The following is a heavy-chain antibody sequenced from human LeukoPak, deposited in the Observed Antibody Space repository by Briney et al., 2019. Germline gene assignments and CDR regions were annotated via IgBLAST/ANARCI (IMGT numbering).Heavy chain of an antibody. V-gene: IGHV1-69*05. CDR2: IIPIFGTA. Sequence: SVKVSCKASGGTFSSYAISWVRQAPGQGLEWMGGIIPIFGTANYAQKFQGRVTMTRDTATSTVYMELSSLRSEDTAAFYCARSTSSSGRPLYYFDYWGQGSLLTVSS. D-gene: IGHD1-26*01. CDR3: ARSTSSSGRPLYYFDY. J-gene: IGHJ4*02. CDR1: GGTFSSYA.